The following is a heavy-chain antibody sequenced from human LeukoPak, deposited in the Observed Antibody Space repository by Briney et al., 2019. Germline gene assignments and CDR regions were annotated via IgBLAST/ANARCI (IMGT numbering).Heavy chain of an antibody. V-gene: IGHV3-66*01. CDR2: IYSGGST. D-gene: IGHD1-26*01. CDR1: GFTVSSNY. CDR3: ASVWVGAFDY. Sequence: GSLLLCCAASGFTVSSNYMSWVRPAAGKGLEWVSVIYSGGSTYYADSVKGRFTISRDNSKNTLYLQMNSLRAEDTAVYYCASVWVGAFDYWGQGTLVTVSS. J-gene: IGHJ4*02.